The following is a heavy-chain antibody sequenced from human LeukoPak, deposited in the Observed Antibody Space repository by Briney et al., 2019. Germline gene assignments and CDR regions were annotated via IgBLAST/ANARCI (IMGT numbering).Heavy chain of an antibody. Sequence: LGESLKISCKGSGYSFTSYWIGWVRQMPGKGLEWMGIIYPGDSDTRYSPSFQGQVIISADKSISTAYLQWSSLKASDTAMYYCARWYYCSSTSCYDSAAFDIWGQGTMVTVSS. J-gene: IGHJ3*02. D-gene: IGHD2-2*01. CDR1: GYSFTSYW. CDR2: IYPGDSDT. V-gene: IGHV5-51*01. CDR3: ARWYYCSSTSCYDSAAFDI.